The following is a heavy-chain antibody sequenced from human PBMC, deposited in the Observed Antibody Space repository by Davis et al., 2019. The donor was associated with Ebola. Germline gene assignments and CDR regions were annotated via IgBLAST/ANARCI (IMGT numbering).Heavy chain of an antibody. Sequence: PGGSLRLSCSASGFTFSSYAMHWVRQAPGKGLEYVSAISSNGGSTYYADSVKGRFTISRDNSKNTVFLQMNSLRPEDTDVYYCAKDVRREEAALQYWAQGTLVTVSS. V-gene: IGHV3-64*04. J-gene: IGHJ4*02. D-gene: IGHD2-21*02. CDR2: ISSNGGST. CDR1: GFTFSSYA. CDR3: AKDVRREEAALQY.